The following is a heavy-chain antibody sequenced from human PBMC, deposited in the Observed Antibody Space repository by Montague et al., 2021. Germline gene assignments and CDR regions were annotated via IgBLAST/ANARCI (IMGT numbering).Heavy chain of an antibody. J-gene: IGHJ4*02. V-gene: IGHV3-30*03. CDR3: ARVGETSGWYWYRFDH. Sequence: SLRLSCAASGFTFGNYALHWVRQSPGKGLEWVALISPDESNEDYADSVKGRFSISRDNYNNTLYLLMNSLRPEDTAIYYCARVGETSGWYWYRFDHWGQGTLVTVSS. CDR1: GFTFGNYA. D-gene: IGHD6-19*01. CDR2: ISPDESNE.